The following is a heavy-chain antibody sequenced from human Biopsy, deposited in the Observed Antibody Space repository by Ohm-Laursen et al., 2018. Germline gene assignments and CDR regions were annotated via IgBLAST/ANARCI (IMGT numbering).Heavy chain of an antibody. Sequence: SETLSLTCAVSGGSISSSYWSWIRQTPGKGLEWIGYIYYSGSTNYNPSLKSRVTISVDTSKNQFSLRLNSVTAADTAVYYWARDGAVTVIRGLYYWGQGALVTVSS. CDR2: IYYSGST. CDR1: GGSISSSY. J-gene: IGHJ4*02. CDR3: ARDGAVTVIRGLYY. V-gene: IGHV4-59*01. D-gene: IGHD2-21*02.